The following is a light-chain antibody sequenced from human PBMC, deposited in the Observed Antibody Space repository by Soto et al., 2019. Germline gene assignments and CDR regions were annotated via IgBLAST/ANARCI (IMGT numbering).Light chain of an antibody. CDR1: SSDVGGYKY. V-gene: IGLV2-11*01. CDR3: GSFSVTPYA. J-gene: IGLJ1*01. CDR2: DVS. Sequence: QSALTQPRSVSGSPGQSVTISCTGTSSDVGGYKYVSWYQQHPGKAPKLMIYDVSERPSGVPDRFSGSKSGNTASLTISGLRVVEGCYFFFGSFSVTPYAFGGGTMVTVL.